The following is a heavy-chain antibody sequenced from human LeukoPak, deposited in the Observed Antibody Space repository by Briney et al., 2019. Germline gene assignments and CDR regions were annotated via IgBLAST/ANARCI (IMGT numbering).Heavy chain of an antibody. CDR2: ISGSGSYT. CDR3: AKIIAAANRPTFDY. CDR1: GFTFSSYS. V-gene: IGHV3-23*01. Sequence: PGGSLRLSCAASGFTFSSYSMNWVRQAPGKGLEWVSAISGSGSYTYYGDSVKGRFTISRDNSKNTIYLQMNSLRAEDTAVYYCAKIIAAANRPTFDYWGQGTLVTVSS. J-gene: IGHJ4*02. D-gene: IGHD6-13*01.